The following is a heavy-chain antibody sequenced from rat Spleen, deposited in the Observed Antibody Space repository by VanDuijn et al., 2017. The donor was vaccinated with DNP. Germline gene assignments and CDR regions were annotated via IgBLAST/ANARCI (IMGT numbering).Heavy chain of an antibody. CDR3: ARHYYDGYYAMDA. CDR1: GFSFSRFY. J-gene: IGHJ4*01. Sequence: EVQLVESGGGPVQPGRSLKLSCTASGFSFSRFYMAWVRQAPKTGLEWVATISTSGNTTYYQDSVKGRFTVSRDNAKNSLYLQMDSLRSEDTATYYCARHYYDGYYAMDAWGQGTSVTVSS. V-gene: IGHV5-25*01. D-gene: IGHD1-12*02. CDR2: ISTSGNTT.